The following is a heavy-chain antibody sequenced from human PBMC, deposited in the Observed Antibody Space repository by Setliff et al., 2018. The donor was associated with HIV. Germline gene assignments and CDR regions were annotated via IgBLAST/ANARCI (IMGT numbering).Heavy chain of an antibody. CDR3: ARTGWAQLMQGAWFGP. CDR2: ISSSGGT. J-gene: IGHJ5*02. V-gene: IGHV4-39*01. D-gene: IGHD2-8*01. CDR1: GDSISRSNYY. Sequence: KPSETLSLTCSVSGDSISRSNYYWGWTRQSPGKGLEWVGSISSSGGTSYSAASLKSRVTLSIDTSKNQFSLKLTSVTAADTAMYYCARTGWAQLMQGAWFGPWGQGVLVTVSS.